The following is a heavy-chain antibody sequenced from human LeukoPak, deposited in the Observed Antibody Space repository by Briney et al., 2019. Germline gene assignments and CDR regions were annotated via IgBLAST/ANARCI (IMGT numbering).Heavy chain of an antibody. V-gene: IGHV3-15*01. CDR1: GFTFSSFS. CDR2: IKSNADGGTT. D-gene: IGHD3-22*01. J-gene: IGHJ4*02. CDR3: TRIYYDSNGPDY. Sequence: PGGSLRLSCAASGFTFSSFSMNWVRQAPGKGLEWVGRIKSNADGGTTDYAAPVKGRFTISRDDSKNTLYLQMNILKTEDTAVYYCTRIYYDSNGPDYWGQGTLVTVSS.